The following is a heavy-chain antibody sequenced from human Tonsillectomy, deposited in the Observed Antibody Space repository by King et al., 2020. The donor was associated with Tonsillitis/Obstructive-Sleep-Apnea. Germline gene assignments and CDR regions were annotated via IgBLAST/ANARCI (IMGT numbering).Heavy chain of an antibody. V-gene: IGHV5-10-1*01. Sequence: QLVQSGAEVKKPGDSLRISCKGSGYSFTSYWINWVRQLPGKGLEWMGKIDPTDSYTSYSPSFQGHVTISADKSISTAYLQWTSLKASDTAIYYCARERQELVPRSIINWFDPWGQGTLVTVSS. CDR2: IDPTDSYT. CDR1: GYSFTSYW. CDR3: ARERQELVPRSIINWFDP. D-gene: IGHD6-13*01. J-gene: IGHJ5*02.